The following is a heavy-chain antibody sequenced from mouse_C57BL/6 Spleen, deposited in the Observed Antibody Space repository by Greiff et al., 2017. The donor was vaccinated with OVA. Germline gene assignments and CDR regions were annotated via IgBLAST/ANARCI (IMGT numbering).Heavy chain of an antibody. CDR1: GYTFTDYE. CDR3: TRGGDSSVNWYFDV. V-gene: IGHV1-15*01. J-gene: IGHJ1*03. Sequence: VQLQQSGAELVRPGASVTLSCKASGYTFTDYEMHWVKQTPVHGLEWIGAIDPETGGTAYNQKFKGKAILTADKSSSTAYMELRSLTSEDSAVYYCTRGGDSSVNWYFDVWGTGTTVTVSS. D-gene: IGHD3-2*02. CDR2: IDPETGGT.